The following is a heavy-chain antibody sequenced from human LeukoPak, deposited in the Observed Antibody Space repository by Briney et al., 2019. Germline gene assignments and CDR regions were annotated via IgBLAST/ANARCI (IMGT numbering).Heavy chain of an antibody. V-gene: IGHV3-23*01. CDR3: AKDQAEYYYDSSGYWLY. CDR2: ISGSGGST. Sequence: GGSLRLSCAASGFTFSSYAMSWVRQAPGKGLEWVSAISGSGGSTYYADPVKGRFTISRDNSKNTLYLQMNSLRAEDTAVYYCAKDQAEYYYDSSGYWLYWGQGTLVTVSS. CDR1: GFTFSSYA. D-gene: IGHD3-22*01. J-gene: IGHJ4*02.